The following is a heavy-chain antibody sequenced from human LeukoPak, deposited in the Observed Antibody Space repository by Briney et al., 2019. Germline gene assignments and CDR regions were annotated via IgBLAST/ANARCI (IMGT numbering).Heavy chain of an antibody. CDR1: GGSLSSSSYY. J-gene: IGHJ4*02. D-gene: IGHD1-26*01. Sequence: PSETLSLTCTVSGGSLSSSSYYWGWIRQPPGKGLEWIGYIYYSGTTSYNPSLKSRVTISEDTSKNQSSLKLSSVTAEDTAVYYCARSYSVSYYAYWGQGTLVTVSS. CDR2: IYYSGTT. CDR3: ARSYSVSYYAY. V-gene: IGHV4-61*05.